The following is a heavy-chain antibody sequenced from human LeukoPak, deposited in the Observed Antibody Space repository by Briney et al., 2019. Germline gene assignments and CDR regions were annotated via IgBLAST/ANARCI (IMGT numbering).Heavy chain of an antibody. CDR3: ARGRGQPDYDSSGYFDY. V-gene: IGHV4-59*01. Sequence: SETLSLTCTASGGSITGYYWSWIRQPPGKGLEWIGYIYDSGSTDYKPSLKSRVTISVDTSKNQFSLKLTSVTAADTAVYYCARGRGQPDYDSSGYFDYWGQGSLVTVSS. CDR1: GGSITGYY. J-gene: IGHJ4*02. D-gene: IGHD3-22*01. CDR2: IYDSGST.